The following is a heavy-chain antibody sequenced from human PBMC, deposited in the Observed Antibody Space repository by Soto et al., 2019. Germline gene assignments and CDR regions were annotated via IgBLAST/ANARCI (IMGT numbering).Heavy chain of an antibody. Sequence: GGSLRLSCAASGFTFSSYGMHWVRQAPGKGLEWVAVIWYDGSNKYYADSVKGRFTISRDNSKNTLYLQMNSLRAEDTAVYYCARSGFWSGYPNLYYFDYWGQGTLVTVSS. CDR1: GFTFSSYG. V-gene: IGHV3-33*01. J-gene: IGHJ4*02. CDR3: ARSGFWSGYPNLYYFDY. CDR2: IWYDGSNK. D-gene: IGHD3-3*01.